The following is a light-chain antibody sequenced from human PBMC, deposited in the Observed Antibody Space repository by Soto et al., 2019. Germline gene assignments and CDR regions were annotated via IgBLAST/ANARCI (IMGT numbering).Light chain of an antibody. J-gene: IGKJ4*01. Sequence: DIQLTQSPSFLSASVGDRVTITCRASQGLNSYFAWYQQKAGKAPKLLLYATSTLQSVFPSRFSGSGSGTEFTLTISSLQPEDFATYYCQQIHTYPVTFGGGTKVDIK. CDR1: QGLNSY. CDR2: ATS. CDR3: QQIHTYPVT. V-gene: IGKV1-9*01.